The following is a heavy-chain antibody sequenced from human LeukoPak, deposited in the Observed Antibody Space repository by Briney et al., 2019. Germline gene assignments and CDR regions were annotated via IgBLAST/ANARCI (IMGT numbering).Heavy chain of an antibody. CDR1: GDSMSSIDW. D-gene: IGHD3-10*01. Sequence: KPSETLSLTCAVSGDSMSSIDWWSWVRQPPGRGLEWIGEIHHTGSTNYNPSLKSRVTISVDTSKSQFSLKLSSVTAADTAVYYCARVSPRGGLDYWGQGTLVTVSS. V-gene: IGHV4-4*02. CDR3: ARVSPRGGLDY. CDR2: IHHTGST. J-gene: IGHJ4*02.